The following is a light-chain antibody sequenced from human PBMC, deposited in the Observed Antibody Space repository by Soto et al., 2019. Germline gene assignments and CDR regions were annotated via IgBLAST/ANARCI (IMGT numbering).Light chain of an antibody. Sequence: DIPMTQAPSSLSASVGDGVTITCRASQSVDKYLNWYQQKPGKAPKLLIYAASSLHSGVPSRFSGSGAGTGFTLTITSLQREDFATYYCQQTYSTPGTFGQGTKVEIK. J-gene: IGKJ1*01. V-gene: IGKV1-39*01. CDR1: QSVDKY. CDR2: AAS. CDR3: QQTYSTPGT.